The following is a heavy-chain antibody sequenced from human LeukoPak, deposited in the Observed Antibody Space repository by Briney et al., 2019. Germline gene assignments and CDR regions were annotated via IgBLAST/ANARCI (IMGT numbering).Heavy chain of an antibody. V-gene: IGHV4-59*01. CDR1: GGSISSYF. J-gene: IGHJ4*02. CDR2: VSYSGST. D-gene: IGHD3-22*01. Sequence: SETLSLTCTVSGGSISSYFWSWIRQPPGKGLEWIGYVSYSGSTNHNPSLKSRVTISVDTSKNQFSLKLSSVTAADTAVYYCARVGYDRRGYTYHFDYWGQGTLVTVSS. CDR3: ARVGYDRRGYTYHFDY.